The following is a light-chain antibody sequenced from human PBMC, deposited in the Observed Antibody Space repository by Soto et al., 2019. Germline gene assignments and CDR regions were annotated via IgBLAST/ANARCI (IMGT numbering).Light chain of an antibody. CDR1: SSDVGGYNY. Sequence: QSALTQPASVSGSPGQSITISCTGTSSDVGGYNYVSWYQQHPGKAPQVMIYEVSHRPSGVSDRFSGSKSGNTASLTISGLQAEDEADYYCSSYTTSTTLVVFGGGTKLTVL. CDR2: EVS. V-gene: IGLV2-14*01. CDR3: SSYTTSTTLVV. J-gene: IGLJ3*02.